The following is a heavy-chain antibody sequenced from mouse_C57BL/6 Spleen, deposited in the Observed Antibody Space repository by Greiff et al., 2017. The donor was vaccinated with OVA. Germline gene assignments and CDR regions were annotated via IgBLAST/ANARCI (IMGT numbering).Heavy chain of an antibody. Sequence: GGGLVQPKGSLKLSCAASGFSFNTYAMNWVRQAPGKGLEWVARIRSKSNNYATYYADSVKDRFTISRDDSESMLYLQMNNLKTEDTAMYYCVRDDYDEAWFAYWGQGTLVTVSA. J-gene: IGHJ3*01. V-gene: IGHV10-1*01. CDR1: GFSFNTYA. CDR2: IRSKSNNYAT. CDR3: VRDDYDEAWFAY. D-gene: IGHD2-4*01.